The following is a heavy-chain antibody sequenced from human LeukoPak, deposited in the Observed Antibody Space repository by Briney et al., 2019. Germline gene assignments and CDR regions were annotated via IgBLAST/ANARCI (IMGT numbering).Heavy chain of an antibody. CDR3: SKDYGDYYSYYNGMDV. D-gene: IGHD4-17*01. CDR1: GFTFSNAW. Sequence: GGSLRLSCAASGFTFSNAWMSWVRQAPGKGLEWVGLIRSKAYGGTTQYAASVSGRFTISRDDSKSVAYLQMNSLKTEDTAVYYCSKDYGDYYSYYNGMDVWGQGTTVTVS. CDR2: IRSKAYGGTT. J-gene: IGHJ6*02. V-gene: IGHV3-49*04.